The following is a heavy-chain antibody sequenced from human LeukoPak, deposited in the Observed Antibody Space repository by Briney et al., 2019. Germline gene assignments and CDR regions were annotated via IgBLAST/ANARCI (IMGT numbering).Heavy chain of an antibody. CDR1: GFTFSSYW. CDR2: IKRKTDGGTT. D-gene: IGHD7-27*01. Sequence: GGSLRLSCAASGFTFSSYWMSWVRQAPGKGLEWVGRIKRKTDGGTTDYAAPVKGRFTISRDDSKNTLYLQMNSLKTEDTAVYYCTTGNWGPHWGQGTLVTVSS. V-gene: IGHV3-15*01. J-gene: IGHJ4*02. CDR3: TTGNWGPH.